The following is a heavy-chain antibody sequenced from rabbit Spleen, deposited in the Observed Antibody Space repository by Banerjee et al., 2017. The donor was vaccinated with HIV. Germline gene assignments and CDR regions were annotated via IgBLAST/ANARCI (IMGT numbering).Heavy chain of an antibody. CDR1: GFALSGYY. CDR2: IGSGDGST. Sequence: QEQLEESGGDLVKPGASLTLTCTASGFALSGYYICWVRQAPGKGLEWIACIGSGDGSTYYASWAKGRFTISKTSSTTVDLKMTSLTVADTATYFCARGAWSSDCMNLWGPGTLVTVS. D-gene: IGHD4-1*01. V-gene: IGHV1S45*01. CDR3: ARGAWSSDCMNL. J-gene: IGHJ4*01.